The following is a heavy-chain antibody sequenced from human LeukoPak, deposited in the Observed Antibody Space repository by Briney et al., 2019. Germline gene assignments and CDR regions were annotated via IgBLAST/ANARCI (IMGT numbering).Heavy chain of an antibody. Sequence: PGGSLRLSCVASGFTFSTYAMHWVRQAPGKGLEWVAIISYDGSNKYYADSVKGRFTISRDNSKNTLYLQMNSLRAEDTAVYYCAKGGAVPGRDYWGQGTLVTVSS. CDR3: AKGGAVPGRDY. CDR2: ISYDGSNK. CDR1: GFTFSTYA. V-gene: IGHV3-30*18. J-gene: IGHJ4*02. D-gene: IGHD6-19*01.